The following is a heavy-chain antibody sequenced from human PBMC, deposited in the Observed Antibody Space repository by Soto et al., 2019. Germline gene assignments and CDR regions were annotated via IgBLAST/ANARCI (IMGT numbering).Heavy chain of an antibody. CDR1: GCSISSGGYS. Sequence: TRSLTCAVSGCSISSGGYSWSWIRQPPGKGLEWIGYIYHSGSTYYNPSLKSRVTISVDRSKNQFSLKLSSVTAADTAVYYCARVPTYGDYGGYYFDYWGQGPLVTVSS. J-gene: IGHJ4*02. CDR2: IYHSGST. V-gene: IGHV4-30-2*01. CDR3: ARVPTYGDYGGYYFDY. D-gene: IGHD4-17*01.